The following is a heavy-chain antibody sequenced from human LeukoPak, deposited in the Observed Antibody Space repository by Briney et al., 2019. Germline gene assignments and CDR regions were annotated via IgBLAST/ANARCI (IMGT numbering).Heavy chain of an antibody. J-gene: IGHJ4*02. CDR1: GFTFSNAW. V-gene: IGHV3-15*01. CDR2: IKSKTDSGTT. D-gene: IGHD3-22*01. Sequence: GGSLRLSCAASGFTFSNAWMSWVRQAPGKGLEWVGRIKSKTDSGTTDYAAPVKGRFTISRDDSKNTLYLQMNSLKTEDTAVYYCTTDFNPQPYYYDSSGYFDYWGQGTLVTVSS. CDR3: TTDFNPQPYYYDSSGYFDY.